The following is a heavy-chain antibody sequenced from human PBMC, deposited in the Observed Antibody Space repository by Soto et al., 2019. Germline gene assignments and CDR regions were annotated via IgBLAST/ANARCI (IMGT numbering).Heavy chain of an antibody. D-gene: IGHD2-8*01. V-gene: IGHV1-18*01. CDR2: ISAYNGNT. Sequence: QVQLVQSGAEVKKPGASVKVSCKASGYTFSSYGISWVRQAPGQGLEWMGWISAYNGNTNYAHKIQGRVTMTTDTSTSTAYMELRSLRSDDTAVYYCARGGCNNGVCYFGWFDPWGQGTLVTVSA. J-gene: IGHJ5*02. CDR3: ARGGCNNGVCYFGWFDP. CDR1: GYTFSSYG.